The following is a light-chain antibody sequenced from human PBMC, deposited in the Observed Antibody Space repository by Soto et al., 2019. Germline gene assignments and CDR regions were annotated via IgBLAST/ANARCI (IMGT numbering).Light chain of an antibody. CDR2: DAS. Sequence: IVLTQSPTTLSLWPGETAVLSCRASQSISSSLSWYQQRPGQAPMLLIYDASNRAPGIPARFSGSGSGTVFTLTISSLEPEDFDLYYCQQRSSWITFGQGTRLEIE. V-gene: IGKV3-11*01. CDR1: QSISSS. CDR3: QQRSSWIT. J-gene: IGKJ5*01.